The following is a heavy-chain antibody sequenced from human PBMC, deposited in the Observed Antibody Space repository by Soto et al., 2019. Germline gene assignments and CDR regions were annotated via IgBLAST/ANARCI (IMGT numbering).Heavy chain of an antibody. Sequence: GGSLRLSCAASGFTFSSYEMNWVRQAPGKGLERVSYISSSGSTIYYADSVKGRFTISRDNAKNSLYLQMNSLRAEDTAVYYCARIYDSSSSWSQGTLVTVSS. J-gene: IGHJ4*02. D-gene: IGHD6-13*01. CDR3: ARIYDSSSS. CDR2: ISSSGSTI. CDR1: GFTFSSYE. V-gene: IGHV3-48*03.